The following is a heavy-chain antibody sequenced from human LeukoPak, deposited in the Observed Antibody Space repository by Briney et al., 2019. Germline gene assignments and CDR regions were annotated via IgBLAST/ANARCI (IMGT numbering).Heavy chain of an antibody. J-gene: IGHJ2*01. CDR1: GGSMSSYY. CDR3: ARDFIGRYWYFDL. D-gene: IGHD3-16*02. Sequence: KPSETLSLTCTVSGGSMSSYYWSWIRQPPGKGLEWIGNIYYSGSTNYNPSLKSRVTISVDTSKNQFSLKLSSVTAADTAVYYCARDFIGRYWYFDLWGRGTLVTVSS. V-gene: IGHV4-59*01. CDR2: IYYSGST.